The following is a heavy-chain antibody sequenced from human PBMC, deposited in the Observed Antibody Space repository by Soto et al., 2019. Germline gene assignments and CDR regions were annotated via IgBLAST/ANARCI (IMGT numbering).Heavy chain of an antibody. CDR2: INAGNGNT. D-gene: IGHD3-16*02. CDR1: GYTFTSYA. J-gene: IGHJ6*02. CDR3: ATPYDYVWGSYRYDGMDV. V-gene: IGHV1-3*01. Sequence: GAAVKVSCKASGYTFTSYAMHWVRQAPGQRXEWMGWINAGNGNTKYSQKFQGRVTITRDTSASTAYMELSSLRSEDTAVYYCATPYDYVWGSYRYDGMDVWGQGTTVTVSS.